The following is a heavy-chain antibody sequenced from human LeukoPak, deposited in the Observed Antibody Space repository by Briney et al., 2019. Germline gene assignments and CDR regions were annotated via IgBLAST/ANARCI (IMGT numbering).Heavy chain of an antibody. J-gene: IGHJ6*02. CDR2: ISGNNGDR. Sequence: GASVQVSCKAFGYTFTNYAITWVRQAPGQGLEWMGWISGNNGDREYASKVQGRLSLSTDPSTGTALMELRSLRSDDTAVYYCARDRRGQTWNHGIDVWGQGTTVIVSS. V-gene: IGHV1-18*01. CDR1: GYTFTNYA. D-gene: IGHD1-1*01. CDR3: ARDRRGQTWNHGIDV.